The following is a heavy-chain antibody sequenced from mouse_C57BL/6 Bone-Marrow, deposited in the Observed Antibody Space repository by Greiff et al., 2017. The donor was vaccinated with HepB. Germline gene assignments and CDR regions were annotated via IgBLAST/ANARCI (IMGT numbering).Heavy chain of an antibody. CDR1: GYTFTDYY. Sequence: EVKLQESGPVLVKPGASVKMSCKASGYTFTDYYMNWVKQSHGKSLEWIGVINPYNGGTSYNQKFKGKATLTVDKSSSTAYMELNSLTSEDSAVYYCARGNCQAWFAYWGQGTLVTVSA. D-gene: IGHD4-1*01. CDR3: ARGNCQAWFAY. J-gene: IGHJ3*01. V-gene: IGHV1-19*01. CDR2: INPYNGGT.